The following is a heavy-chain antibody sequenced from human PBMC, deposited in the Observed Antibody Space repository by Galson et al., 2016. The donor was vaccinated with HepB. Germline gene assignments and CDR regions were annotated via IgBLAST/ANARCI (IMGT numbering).Heavy chain of an antibody. V-gene: IGHV1-18*04. J-gene: IGHJ4*02. CDR1: GYDFHNYG. CDR2: ISAFNGNI. CDR3: TRGTSVPAAGDY. Sequence: SVKVSCKASGYDFHNYGIIWVRQAPGQGFELMGWISAFNGNIHYAQKFHDRVTMTTDTPTDTTYMELRSLRSDDTAVYYCTRGTSVPAAGDYWGQGTLVTVSS. D-gene: IGHD6-13*01.